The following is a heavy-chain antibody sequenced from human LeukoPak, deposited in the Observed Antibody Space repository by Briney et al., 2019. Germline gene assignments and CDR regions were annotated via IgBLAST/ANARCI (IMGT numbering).Heavy chain of an antibody. Sequence: SETLSLTCTVSGGSISSSSYYWGWIRQPPGKGXXXXXSIYYSGSTYYNPSLKSRVTISVDTSKNQFSLKLSSVTAADTAVYYCARPYSGSYHYFDYWGQGTLVTVSS. V-gene: IGHV4-39*01. CDR2: IYYSGST. CDR1: GGSISSSSYY. CDR3: ARPYSGSYHYFDY. D-gene: IGHD1-26*01. J-gene: IGHJ4*02.